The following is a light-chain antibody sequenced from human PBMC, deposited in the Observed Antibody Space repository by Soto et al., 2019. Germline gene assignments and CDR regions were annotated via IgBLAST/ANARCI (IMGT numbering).Light chain of an antibody. J-gene: IGKJ1*01. CDR2: AAS. Sequence: AIRMTQSPSSLSASTGDRVTITSRASQGISSYLAWYHKKPGKDPKILIYAASTLQSGVPSRFSGSGSGTDFNLTISSLQTEDFATYYCQQSYSTPRTFGQGTKVDIK. CDR1: QGISSY. CDR3: QQSYSTPRT. V-gene: IGKV1-8*01.